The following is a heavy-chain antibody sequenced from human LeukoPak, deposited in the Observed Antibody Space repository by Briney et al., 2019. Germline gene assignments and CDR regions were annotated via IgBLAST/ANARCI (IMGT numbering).Heavy chain of an antibody. D-gene: IGHD6-13*01. CDR2: IYYSGST. Sequence: SQTLSLTCTVSGGSISSGDYYWSWIRQPPGKGLEWIGYIYYSGSTNYNPSLKSRVTISVDTSKNQFSLKLSSVTAADTAVYYCARLGPAAGTSFDYWGQGTLVTVSS. CDR1: GGSISSGDYY. V-gene: IGHV4-30-4*08. J-gene: IGHJ4*02. CDR3: ARLGPAAGTSFDY.